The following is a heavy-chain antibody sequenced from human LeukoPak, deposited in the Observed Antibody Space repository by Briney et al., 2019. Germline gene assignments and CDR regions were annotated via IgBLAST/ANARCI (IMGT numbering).Heavy chain of an antibody. CDR1: GFTFSSYW. D-gene: IGHD3-10*01. J-gene: IGHJ4*02. Sequence: GGSLRLSCAASGFTFSSYWMHWVRQVPGQGLVWVSHIDGDGRITNYGDSVKGRFTISRDNAKNILYLQMNSLRAEDTAVYYCAREGEFDYWGQGTLVTVSS. V-gene: IGHV3-74*01. CDR2: IDGDGRIT. CDR3: AREGEFDY.